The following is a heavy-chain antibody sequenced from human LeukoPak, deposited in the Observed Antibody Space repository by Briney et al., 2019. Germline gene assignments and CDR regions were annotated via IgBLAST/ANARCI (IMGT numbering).Heavy chain of an antibody. D-gene: IGHD3-22*01. CDR2: MYYSGST. V-gene: IGHV4-30-4*01. J-gene: IGHJ5*02. CDR1: VGSISNGDYY. CDR3: ARPYYYDSRIDP. Sequence: SETLSLTCTVSVGSISNGDYYLSWIRQPPGKGLEWIAYMYYSGSTYYNPSLKSRVTMSADTSKTQLSLKLSSVTAADTAVYYCARPYYYDSRIDPWGQGILVTVSS.